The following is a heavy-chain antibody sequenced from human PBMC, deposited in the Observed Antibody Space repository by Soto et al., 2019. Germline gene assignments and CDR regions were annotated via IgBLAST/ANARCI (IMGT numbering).Heavy chain of an antibody. D-gene: IGHD3-3*01. Sequence: PSETLSLTCTVSGGSITNYYLSWIRQPPGKRLEYIGYMYYSGNTYYNPSLKSRVTISGDASKNQFSLKLRSVTAADTAVYYCVGGLSEWGRIDLWGQGTLVTVYS. CDR1: GGSITNYY. J-gene: IGHJ5*02. V-gene: IGHV4-59*01. CDR3: VGGLSEWGRIDL. CDR2: MYYSGNT.